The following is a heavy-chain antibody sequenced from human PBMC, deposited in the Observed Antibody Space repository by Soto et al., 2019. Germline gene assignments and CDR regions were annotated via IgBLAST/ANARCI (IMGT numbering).Heavy chain of an antibody. CDR1: GGSISGYY. Sequence: SETLSLTCTVSGGSISGYYWSWIRQPPGKGLEWIGNVYYSGGAKYNPSVKRRVSISVDTSKNQFSLNLSSVTAADTAVYYCARDGDGRMTTNPYYYYGMDVWGPGITVTVSS. D-gene: IGHD2-21*02. CDR2: VYYSGGA. J-gene: IGHJ6*02. CDR3: ARDGDGRMTTNPYYYYGMDV. V-gene: IGHV4-59*01.